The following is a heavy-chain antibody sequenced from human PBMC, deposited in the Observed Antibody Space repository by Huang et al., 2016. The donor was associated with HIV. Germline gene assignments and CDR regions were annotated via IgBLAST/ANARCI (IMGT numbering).Heavy chain of an antibody. D-gene: IGHD6-13*01. CDR1: GGSISSSSYY. CDR2: IYYSGGT. CDR3: ASPPMGIAAAGAVFDY. J-gene: IGHJ4*02. Sequence: QLQLQESGPGLVKPSETLSLTCTVSGGSISSSSYYWGWIRQPPGKGLEWIGSIYYSGGTYFNPSRKSRVTISVDTSKNQVSLKLSSVTAADTAVYYCASPPMGIAAAGAVFDYWGQGTLVTVSS. V-gene: IGHV4-39*01.